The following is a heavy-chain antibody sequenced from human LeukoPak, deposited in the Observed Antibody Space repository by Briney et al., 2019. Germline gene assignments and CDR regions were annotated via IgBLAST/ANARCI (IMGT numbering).Heavy chain of an antibody. J-gene: IGHJ6*03. CDR3: ARENRHYGSGLWPDYYYYYMDV. Sequence: GGSLRLSCTVSGFTVSSNSMSWVRQAPGKGLEWVSFIYSDNTHYSDSVKGRFTISRDNSKNTLYLQMNSLRAEDTAVYYCARENRHYGSGLWPDYYYYYMDVWGKGTTVTISS. D-gene: IGHD3-10*01. V-gene: IGHV3-53*01. CDR1: GFTVSSNS. CDR2: IYSDNT.